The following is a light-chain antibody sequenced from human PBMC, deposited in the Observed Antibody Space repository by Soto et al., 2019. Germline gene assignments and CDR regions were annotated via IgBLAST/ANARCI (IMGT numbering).Light chain of an antibody. CDR3: SSYAGTNILVV. V-gene: IGLV2-8*01. Sequence: QSALTQPPSASGSPGQSVTISCTGSSSDVGGYNFVSWYQQHPGKAPKLIIYGLSERPSGVPDRFSGSKSGNTASLTVSGLQDDDEDDYYCSSYAGTNILVVFGGGTKVTVL. J-gene: IGLJ2*01. CDR2: GLS. CDR1: SSDVGGYNF.